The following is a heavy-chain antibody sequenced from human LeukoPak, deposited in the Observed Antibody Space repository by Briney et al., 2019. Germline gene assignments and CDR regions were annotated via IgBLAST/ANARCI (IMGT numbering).Heavy chain of an antibody. CDR2: INSGASTT. Sequence: PGGSLRLSCAASGFTFSSSWVHWVRQAPGKGLMWVSHINSGASTTTYADSVKGRFTISRNYANNTLYLQKNSLRADNTAVYYCASLLTRNYCDPWGQGTLVTVSS. J-gene: IGHJ5*02. CDR3: ASLLTRNYCDP. CDR1: GFTFSSSW. D-gene: IGHD4-11*01. V-gene: IGHV3-74*01.